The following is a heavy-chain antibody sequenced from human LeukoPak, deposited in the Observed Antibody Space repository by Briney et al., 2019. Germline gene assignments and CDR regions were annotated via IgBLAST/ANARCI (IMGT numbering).Heavy chain of an antibody. V-gene: IGHV3-11*06. CDR2: ISSSSSYT. CDR3: ARDREYYYDSSGYREIDY. CDR1: GFTFSDYY. D-gene: IGHD3-22*01. J-gene: IGHJ4*02. Sequence: GGSLRLSCAASGFTFSDYYMSWIRQATGKGLEWVSYISSSSSYTNYADSVKGRFTISRENAKNSLYLQMNSLRAEDTAVYYCARDREYYYDSSGYREIDYWGQGTLVTVSS.